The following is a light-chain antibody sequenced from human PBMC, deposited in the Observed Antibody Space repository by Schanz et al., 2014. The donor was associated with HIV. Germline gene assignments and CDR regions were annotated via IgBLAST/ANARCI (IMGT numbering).Light chain of an antibody. V-gene: IGKV4-1*01. CDR2: WAS. Sequence: DIVMTQSPDSLAVSLGERATINCKSSQSVLYRSSNKNYLAWYQQKPGQPPKLLIYWASTRESGVPDRFSCSGSGTDFTLTISSLQAEDVAVYYCQQYYSSPLTFGGGTKVGIK. CDR3: QQYYSSPLT. CDR1: QSVLYRSSNKNY. J-gene: IGKJ4*01.